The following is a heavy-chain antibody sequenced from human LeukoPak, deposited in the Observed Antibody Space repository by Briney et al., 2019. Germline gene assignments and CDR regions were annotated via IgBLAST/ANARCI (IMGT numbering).Heavy chain of an antibody. CDR3: ARVPTHYYYGMDV. CDR2: ISYDGSNK. Sequence: PGGSLRLSCAASGFTFSSYAMHWVRQAPGKGLEWMAVISYDGSNKYYADSVKGRFTISRDNSKNTLYLQMNSLRAEDTAVYYCARVPTHYYYGMDVWGQGTTVTVSS. J-gene: IGHJ6*02. D-gene: IGHD4-11*01. CDR1: GFTFSSYA. V-gene: IGHV3-30-3*01.